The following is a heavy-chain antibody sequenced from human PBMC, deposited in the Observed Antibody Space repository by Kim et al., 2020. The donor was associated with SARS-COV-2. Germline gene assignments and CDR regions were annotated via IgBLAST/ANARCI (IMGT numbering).Heavy chain of an antibody. CDR2: ISYDGSNK. J-gene: IGHJ4*02. D-gene: IGHD5-12*01. V-gene: IGHV3-30*04. CDR1: GFTFSSYA. Sequence: GGSLRLSCAASGFTFSSYAMHWVRQAPGKGLEWVAVISYDGSNKYYADSVKGRFTISRDNSKNTLYLQMNSLRAEDTAVYYCARAPGSRDGYNSFIDYWGQGTLVTVSS. CDR3: ARAPGSRDGYNSFIDY.